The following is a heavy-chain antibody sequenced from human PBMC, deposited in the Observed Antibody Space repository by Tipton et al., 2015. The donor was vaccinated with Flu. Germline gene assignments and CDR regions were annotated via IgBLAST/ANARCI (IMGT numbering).Heavy chain of an antibody. CDR3: AKAPNGRSDYYYYDAMDV. V-gene: IGHV3-9*01. CDR2: ISWNSGTM. CDR1: GFIFDDYA. J-gene: IGHJ6*02. D-gene: IGHD1-26*01. Sequence: SLRLSCAAFGFIFDDYAMHWVRQAPGKGLEWVSGISWNSGTMDYGDSVKGRFTITRDNAKNSLYLQMNTLRPEDTAVYYCAKAPNGRSDYYYYDAMDVWGQGTTVTVSS.